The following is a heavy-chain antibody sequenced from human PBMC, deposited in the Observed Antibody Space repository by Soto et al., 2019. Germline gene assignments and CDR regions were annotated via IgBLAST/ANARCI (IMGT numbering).Heavy chain of an antibody. CDR2: IYPGDSDT. D-gene: IGHD5-18*01. J-gene: IGHJ6*02. CDR3: ARAVDTDEYYYYGMDV. V-gene: IGHV5-51*03. Sequence: GRSLKISCKGSGYSFTSYWIGWVRQMPGKGLEWMGIIYPGDSDTRYSPSFQGQVTISADKSISTAYLQWSSLKASDTAMYYCARAVDTDEYYYYGMDVWGQGTTVTVSS. CDR1: GYSFTSYW.